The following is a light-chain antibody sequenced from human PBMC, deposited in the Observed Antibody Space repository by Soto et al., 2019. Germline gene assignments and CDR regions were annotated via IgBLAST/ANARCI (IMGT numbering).Light chain of an antibody. V-gene: IGKV3-15*01. CDR2: GAS. Sequence: EIVMTQSPATLSVSPGGRAPLSCRASQSVSSNLAWYQQKPGQAPRLLIYGASTRATGIPARFSGSGSGTDFTLTISSLQSEDFAVYYCQQYNNWPWTFGQGTKVDIK. CDR3: QQYNNWPWT. J-gene: IGKJ1*01. CDR1: QSVSSN.